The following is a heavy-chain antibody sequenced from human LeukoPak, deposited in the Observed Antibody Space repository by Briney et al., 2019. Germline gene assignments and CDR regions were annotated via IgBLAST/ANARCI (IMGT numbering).Heavy chain of an antibody. Sequence: PSETLSLTCAVYGGSFGGYYWSWIRQPPGKGLEWIGEINHSGSTNYNPSLKSRVTISVDTSKNQFSLKLSSVTAADTAVYYCARELGVATTSRPLYFDYWGQGTLVTVSS. V-gene: IGHV4-34*01. CDR3: ARELGVATTSRPLYFDY. J-gene: IGHJ4*02. CDR2: INHSGST. CDR1: GGSFGGYY. D-gene: IGHD5-12*01.